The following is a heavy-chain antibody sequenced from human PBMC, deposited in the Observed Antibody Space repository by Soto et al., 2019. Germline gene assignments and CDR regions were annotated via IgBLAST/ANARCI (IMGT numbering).Heavy chain of an antibody. D-gene: IGHD3-22*01. J-gene: IGHJ4*02. Sequence: EVQLVESGGGLVQPGGSLKLSCAASGFTFSGSGIHWVRQASGKGLEWVGRIRSKANNYVTAYAASVKGRFSISRDDSENTAYLQMNSLKAEDTAVYYWARLYYDNRAYPAYWGQGTLVSVSS. CDR2: IRSKANNYVT. V-gene: IGHV3-73*02. CDR1: GFTFSGSG. CDR3: ARLYYDNRAYPAY.